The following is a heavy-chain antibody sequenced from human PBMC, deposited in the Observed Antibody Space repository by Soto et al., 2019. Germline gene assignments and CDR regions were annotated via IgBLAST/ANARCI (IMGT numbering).Heavy chain of an antibody. D-gene: IGHD1-1*01. CDR2: IYRTGST. CDR1: GGSFTSNNW. CDR3: ASRDATTGIDN. Sequence: SETLSLTCSVSGGSFTSNNWWTWVRQHPGQGLEWIGEIYRTGSTNYNPSLKSRLTISLDKSENQFSLKMTSLTAAATAVYYYASRDATTGIDNWGQETVLTVSS. J-gene: IGHJ4*02. V-gene: IGHV4-4*02.